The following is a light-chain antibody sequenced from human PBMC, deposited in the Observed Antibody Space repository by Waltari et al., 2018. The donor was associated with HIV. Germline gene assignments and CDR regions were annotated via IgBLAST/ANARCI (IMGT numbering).Light chain of an antibody. J-gene: IGLJ3*02. V-gene: IGLV5-45*02. CDR2: YKSDSDT. CDR1: RGFHVSSYR. CDR3: MVWHSSFWV. Sequence: QAVLTQPSSPSASPGASARLTCTFHRGFHVSSYRIHWYQQNPGSPPRYLLRYKSDSDTQQGSGVPSSFSGSKDASANAGILLISGLQSEDEADYYCMVWHSSFWVFGGGTKLTVL.